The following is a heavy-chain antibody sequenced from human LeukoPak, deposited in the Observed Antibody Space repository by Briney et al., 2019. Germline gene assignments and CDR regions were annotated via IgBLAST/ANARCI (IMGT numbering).Heavy chain of an antibody. CDR2: ISWNSGTK. V-gene: IGHV3-9*01. CDR3: AVLPYSAMAV. J-gene: IGHJ6*02. D-gene: IGHD2-8*01. CDR1: GFTFDDYA. Sequence: GGSLRLSCAASGFTFDDYAMHWVRRAPGKGLEWVSGISWNSGTKGYADSVKGRFTISRDNAKNSLYLQMNSLRGEDAALYYCAVLPYSAMAVWGHGPTVTVSS.